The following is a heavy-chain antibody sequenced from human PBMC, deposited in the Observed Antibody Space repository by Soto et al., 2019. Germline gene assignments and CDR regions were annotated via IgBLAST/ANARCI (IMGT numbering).Heavy chain of an antibody. CDR2: VNGGGDIT. CDR1: EFTFSSYS. Sequence: GGSLRLCCAASEFTFSSYSMIWVRQAPGKGLEWVSGVNGGGDITYYAESVKGRFTISRDNSKNTLYLQMNSLRAEDTAVFYCARGHFGVTMDVWGQGTTVTVSS. J-gene: IGHJ6*02. V-gene: IGHV3-23*01. CDR3: ARGHFGVTMDV. D-gene: IGHD3-3*01.